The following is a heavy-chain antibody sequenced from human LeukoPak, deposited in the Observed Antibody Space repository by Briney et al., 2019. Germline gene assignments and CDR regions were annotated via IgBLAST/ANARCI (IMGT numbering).Heavy chain of an antibody. V-gene: IGHV4-39*01. CDR2: IYYSGST. Sequence: PSETLSLTCTVSGGSISSSSYYWGWLRQPPGKGLEWIGSIYYSGSTYYNPSLKSRVTISVDTSKNQFSLKLSSVTAADTAVYYCASRGYSYGSFDYWGQGTLVTVSS. J-gene: IGHJ4*02. D-gene: IGHD5-18*01. CDR3: ASRGYSYGSFDY. CDR1: GGSISSSSYY.